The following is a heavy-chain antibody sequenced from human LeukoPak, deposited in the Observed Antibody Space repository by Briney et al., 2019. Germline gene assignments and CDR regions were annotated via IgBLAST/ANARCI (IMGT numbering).Heavy chain of an antibody. CDR2: INPSGGST. J-gene: IGHJ3*02. D-gene: IGHD6-19*01. Sequence: GASVKVSCKASGGTFNSYAISWVRQAPGQGLEWMGIINPSGGSTSYAQKFQGRVTMTRDTSTSTVYVELSSLRSEDTAVYYCARGSGWYRDAFDIWGQGTMVTVSS. V-gene: IGHV1-46*02. CDR1: GGTFNSYA. CDR3: ARGSGWYRDAFDI.